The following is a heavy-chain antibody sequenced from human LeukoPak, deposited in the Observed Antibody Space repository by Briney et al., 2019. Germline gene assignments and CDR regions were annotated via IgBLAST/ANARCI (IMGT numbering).Heavy chain of an antibody. CDR3: AREGFASSWLYYYYYMDV. D-gene: IGHD6-13*01. CDR2: ISYDGSNK. V-gene: IGHV3-30*04. J-gene: IGHJ6*03. CDR1: GFTFSRYS. Sequence: PGGSLRLSCAASGFTFSRYSIHWVRQAPGKGLEWVAVISYDGSNKYYADSVRGRFTISRDNSKNGLYLQMNSLRPDDTAIYYCAREGFASSWLYYYYYMDVWGKGTTVTVS.